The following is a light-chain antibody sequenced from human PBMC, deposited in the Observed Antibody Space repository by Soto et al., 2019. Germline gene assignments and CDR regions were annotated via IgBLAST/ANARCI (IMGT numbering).Light chain of an antibody. J-gene: IGKJ2*01. CDR2: GAS. CDR1: QSVSSSH. Sequence: EIVLTQSPGTLSLSPGERATLSCRASQSVSSSHLAWYQQKPGQAPRLFMYGASNRATGIPDRFSGSGSGKDFTLSISRLEPEDFAVYYCQHYGSSPRTFGQGTKLEIK. CDR3: QHYGSSPRT. V-gene: IGKV3-20*01.